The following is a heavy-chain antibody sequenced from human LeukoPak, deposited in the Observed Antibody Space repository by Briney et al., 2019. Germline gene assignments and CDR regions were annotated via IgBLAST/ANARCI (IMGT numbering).Heavy chain of an antibody. CDR3: ARGGLKAAAGRVFDY. V-gene: IGHV1-2*02. D-gene: IGHD6-13*01. CDR1: GYTFTRYY. J-gene: IGHJ4*02. CDR2: INPNSGGT. Sequence: ASVKVSCKASGYTFTRYYMHWVRQAPGQGLEWMGWINPNSGGTNYAQKFQGRVTMTRDTSISTAYMELSRLRSADTAVYYCARGGLKAAAGRVFDYWGQGTLVTVSS.